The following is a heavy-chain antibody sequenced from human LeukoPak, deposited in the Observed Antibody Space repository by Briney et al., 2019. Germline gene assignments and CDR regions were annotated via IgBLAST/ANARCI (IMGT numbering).Heavy chain of an antibody. V-gene: IGHV3-7*03. Sequence: GGSLRLSCAASEITFSTFWMSWARQAPGKGLEWVANIKGDGSEKNYVDSVKGRFTISRDNSKNTLYLQMNSLRPEDTAVYYCARDKLPAPWDGMDVWGQGTTVTVSS. CDR1: EITFSTFW. CDR2: IKGDGSEK. D-gene: IGHD2-2*01. CDR3: ARDKLPAPWDGMDV. J-gene: IGHJ6*02.